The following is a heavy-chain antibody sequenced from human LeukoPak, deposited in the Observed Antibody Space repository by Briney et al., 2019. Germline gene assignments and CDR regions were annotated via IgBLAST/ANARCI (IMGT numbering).Heavy chain of an antibody. V-gene: IGHV4-34*01. CDR2: INHSGST. Sequence: SETLSLTCAVYGGSFSGYYWSWIRQPPGKGLEWIGEINHSGSTNYNPSLKSRVTISVDTSKNQFSLKLSSVTAADTAVYYCARGYWEDYYDSSGYTPLDYRGQGTLVTVSS. J-gene: IGHJ4*02. CDR3: ARGYWEDYYDSSGYTPLDY. CDR1: GGSFSGYY. D-gene: IGHD3-22*01.